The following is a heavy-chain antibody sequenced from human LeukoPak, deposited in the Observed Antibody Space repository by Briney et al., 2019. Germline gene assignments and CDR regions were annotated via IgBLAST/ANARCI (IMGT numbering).Heavy chain of an antibody. CDR2: INHSGST. Sequence: PSETLSLTCAVYGGSFSGYYWSWIRQPPGKGLEWIGEINHSGSTNYNPSLKSRVTISVDTSENQFSLKLSSVTAADTAVYYCAREYSSSWYLDYWGQGTLVTVSS. V-gene: IGHV4-34*01. CDR1: GGSFSGYY. CDR3: AREYSSSWYLDY. D-gene: IGHD6-13*01. J-gene: IGHJ4*02.